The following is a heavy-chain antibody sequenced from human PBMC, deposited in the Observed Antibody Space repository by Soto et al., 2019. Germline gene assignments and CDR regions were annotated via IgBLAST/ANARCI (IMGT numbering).Heavy chain of an antibody. CDR2: ISGSGGST. V-gene: IGHV3-23*01. D-gene: IGHD3-22*01. CDR3: AKELPYYYDSSGSRAPFDY. Sequence: LRLSCAASGFTFSSYAMSWVRQAPGKGLEWVSAISGSGGSTYYADSVKGRFTISRDNSKNTLYLQMNSLRAEDTAVYYCAKELPYYYDSSGSRAPFDYWGQGTLVTVSS. J-gene: IGHJ4*02. CDR1: GFTFSSYA.